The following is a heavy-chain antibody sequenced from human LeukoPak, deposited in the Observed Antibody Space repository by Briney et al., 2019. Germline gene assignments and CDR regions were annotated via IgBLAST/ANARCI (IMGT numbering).Heavy chain of an antibody. J-gene: IGHJ5*02. CDR3: ARVLVRGVIIRRGWFDP. Sequence: SETLSLTCTVSGDSISNYYWSWIRQPAGKGLEWIGRYYTSESTDYNPSLKSRVTISVDTSKNQFSLKLSSVTAADTAVYYCARVLVRGVIIRRGWFDPWGQGTLVTVSS. CDR1: GDSISNYY. V-gene: IGHV4-4*07. D-gene: IGHD3-10*01. CDR2: YYTSEST.